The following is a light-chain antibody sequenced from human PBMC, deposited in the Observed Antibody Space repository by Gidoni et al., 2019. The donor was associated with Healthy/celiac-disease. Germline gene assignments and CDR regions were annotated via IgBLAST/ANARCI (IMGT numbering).Light chain of an antibody. CDR3: QQLNSYPIT. CDR1: QGISSY. J-gene: IGKJ3*01. CDR2: AAS. V-gene: IGKV1-9*01. Sequence: DIQLPQSPSFLSASVGDRVTITCWASQGISSYLAWYQQKPGKAPKLLIYAASTLQSGVPSRFSGSGSGTEFTLTISSLQPEDFATYYCQQLNSYPITFXPXTKVDIK.